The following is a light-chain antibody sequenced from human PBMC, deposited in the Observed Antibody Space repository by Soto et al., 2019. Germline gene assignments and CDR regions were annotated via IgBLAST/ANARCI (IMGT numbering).Light chain of an antibody. CDR2: INI. Sequence: QSVLTQPPSASGTPGQRVIISCSGSSSHFGSIILNCYQQFPGTAPKLLIYINIQRPSWVLALFSGSKFGTSASLAFIGFQSEDEADYYCAAWDDSLNGRYVFGTGTKVTVL. CDR1: SSHFGSII. CDR3: AAWDDSLNGRYV. J-gene: IGLJ1*01. V-gene: IGLV1-44*01.